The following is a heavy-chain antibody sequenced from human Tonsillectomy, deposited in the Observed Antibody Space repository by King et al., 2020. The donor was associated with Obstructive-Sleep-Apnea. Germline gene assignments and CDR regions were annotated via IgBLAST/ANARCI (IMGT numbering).Heavy chain of an antibody. CDR1: GGSISSFY. J-gene: IGHJ4*02. V-gene: IGHV4-4*07. CDR2: IYTSGSP. D-gene: IGHD4-17*01. CDR3: ASSGYGDYVFVDY. Sequence: VQLQESGPGLVKASETLSLTCTVSGGSISSFYWSWIRQPAGKGLEWIGRIYTSGSPNYNPSLKSRLTMSVDTSKNQFSLRLSSVTAADTAVYYCASSGYGDYVFVDYWGQGTLVTVSS.